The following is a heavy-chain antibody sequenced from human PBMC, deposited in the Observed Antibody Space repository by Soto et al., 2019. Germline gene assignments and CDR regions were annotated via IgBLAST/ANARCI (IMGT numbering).Heavy chain of an antibody. D-gene: IGHD6-13*01. J-gene: IGHJ3*02. CDR1: GFTFSSYS. V-gene: IGHV3-21*01. CDR2: ISSSSSYI. CDR3: ARDPTIAAADTRDAFDI. Sequence: GGSLKLSCPASGFTFSSYSMHWVRQAPGKGLEWVSSISSSSSYIYYADSVKGRFTISRDNAKNSLYLQMNSLRAEDTAVYYCARDPTIAAADTRDAFDIWGQGTMVTVSS.